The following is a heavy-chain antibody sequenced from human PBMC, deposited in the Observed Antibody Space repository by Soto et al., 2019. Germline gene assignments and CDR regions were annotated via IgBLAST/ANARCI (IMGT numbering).Heavy chain of an antibody. D-gene: IGHD2-8*01. CDR3: TREGLVWVFDI. CDR2: LGTGDDT. CDR1: GRTFSTYD. V-gene: IGHV3-13*01. Sequence: EVHLVESGGGLIQPGGSLRLSCAASGRTFSTYDMHWVRQPIGKGLEWVAALGTGDDTYYPDSVRGRFIVSRDNVKNALYLQMDSLTAGVRAMYSCTREGLVWVFDIWGRGNVVVVSS. J-gene: IGHJ2*01.